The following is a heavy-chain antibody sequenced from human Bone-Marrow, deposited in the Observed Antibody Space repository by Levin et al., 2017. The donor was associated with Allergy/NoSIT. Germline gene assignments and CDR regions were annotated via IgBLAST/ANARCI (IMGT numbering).Heavy chain of an antibody. CDR1: GGSISSSSYY. D-gene: IGHD3-10*01. V-gene: IGHV4-39*01. J-gene: IGHJ4*02. CDR2: IYYSGST. Sequence: SETLSLTCTVSGGSISSSSYYWGWIRQPPGKGLEWIGSIYYSGSTYYNPSLKSRVTISVDTSKNQFSLKLSSVTAADTAVYYCAKQGRDYFDYWGQGTLVTVSS. CDR3: AKQGRDYFDY.